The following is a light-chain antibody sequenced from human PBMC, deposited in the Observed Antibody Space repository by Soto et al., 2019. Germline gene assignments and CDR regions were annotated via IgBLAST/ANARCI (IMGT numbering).Light chain of an antibody. CDR3: NSYTSSSTLV. J-gene: IGLJ1*01. V-gene: IGLV2-14*03. Sequence: QSVLTQPASVSGSPGQSITISCTGTSSDVGGYNYVSWYQHHPGKAPKLMIYDVSNRPSGVSNRFSGSKSGNTASLTISGLQAEDEADYYCNSYTSSSTLVFGTGTKVT. CDR1: SSDVGGYNY. CDR2: DVS.